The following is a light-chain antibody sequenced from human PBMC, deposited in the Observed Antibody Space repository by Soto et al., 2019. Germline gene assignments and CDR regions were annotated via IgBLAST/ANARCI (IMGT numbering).Light chain of an antibody. Sequence: ELVLTQSPGTLSLSPGERATLSCRASQSVSSNLAWYQQKPGQAPRLLIYGASTRATGIPARFSGSGSGTEFTLTISSLQSEDFAVYYCQQYNNWTFGQGTKVDIK. CDR2: GAS. V-gene: IGKV3-15*01. CDR1: QSVSSN. CDR3: QQYNNWT. J-gene: IGKJ1*01.